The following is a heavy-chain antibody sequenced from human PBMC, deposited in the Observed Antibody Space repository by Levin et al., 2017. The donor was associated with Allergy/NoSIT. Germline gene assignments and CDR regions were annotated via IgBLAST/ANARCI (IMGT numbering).Heavy chain of an antibody. CDR1: GFTFSNNG. J-gene: IGHJ6*02. Sequence: GGSLRLSCSASGFTFSNNGMHWVRQAPGKGLEWVASVSFDGVKDVYADSVKGRFSISRDNSKSTLYLQMNSLRPEDPAVYYCARSQFVVLVPGAIGGGGMGLWGQGTTVTVSS. CDR3: ARSQFVVLVPGAIGGGGMGL. V-gene: IGHV3-30-3*01. CDR2: VSFDGVKD. D-gene: IGHD2-2*01.